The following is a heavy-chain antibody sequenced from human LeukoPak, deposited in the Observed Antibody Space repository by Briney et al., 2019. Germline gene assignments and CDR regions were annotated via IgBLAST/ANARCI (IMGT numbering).Heavy chain of an antibody. D-gene: IGHD3-10*01. Sequence: GGSLRLSCAASGFTFDDYAMHWVRQAPGKGLEWVSGISWNSGSIGYADSVKGRFTISRDNAKNSLYLQMNSLRAEDTALYYCAINFGHYGSGPFDYWGQGTPVTVSS. CDR1: GFTFDDYA. V-gene: IGHV3-9*01. CDR2: ISWNSGSI. CDR3: AINFGHYGSGPFDY. J-gene: IGHJ4*02.